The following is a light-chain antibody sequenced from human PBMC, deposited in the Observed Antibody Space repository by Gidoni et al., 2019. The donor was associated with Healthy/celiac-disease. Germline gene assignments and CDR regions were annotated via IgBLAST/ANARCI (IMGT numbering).Light chain of an antibody. Sequence: SSELTHPLSVSLALGQTARITCGGNKIGSKNVHWYQQKPGPAPVLVIYRDSNRPPGIPGRFSGSNSGNTATLTISRAKAGDEADYYCQVWDSSAHVFGTGTKVTVL. V-gene: IGLV3-9*01. CDR1: KIGSKN. J-gene: IGLJ1*01. CDR3: QVWDSSAHV. CDR2: RDS.